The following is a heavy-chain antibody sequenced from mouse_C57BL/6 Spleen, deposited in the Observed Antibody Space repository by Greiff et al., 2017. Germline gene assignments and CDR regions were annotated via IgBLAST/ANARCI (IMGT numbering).Heavy chain of an antibody. CDR2: INPNNGGT. CDR3: ARDGIYYGNSWFAY. Sequence: EVQLQQSGPELVKPGASVKMSCKASGYTFTDYNMHWVKQSHGKSLEWIGYINPNNGGTSYNQKFKGKATLTVNKSSSTAYMELRSLTSEDSAVYYCARDGIYYGNSWFAYWGQGTLVTVSA. D-gene: IGHD2-1*01. CDR1: GYTFTDYN. J-gene: IGHJ3*01. V-gene: IGHV1-22*01.